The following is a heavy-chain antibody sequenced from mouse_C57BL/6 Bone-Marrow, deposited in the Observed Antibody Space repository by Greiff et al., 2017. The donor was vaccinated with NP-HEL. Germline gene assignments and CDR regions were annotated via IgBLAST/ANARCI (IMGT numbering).Heavy chain of an antibody. CDR2: IHPNSGST. J-gene: IGHJ4*01. CDR1: GYTFTSYW. D-gene: IGHD6-1*01. Sequence: QVQLQQSGAELVKPGASVKLSCKASGYTFTSYWMHWVKQRPGQGLEWIGMIHPNSGSTNYNEKFKSKATLTVDKSSSTAYMQLSSLTSEDSAVYYCAKALYYYAMDYWGQGTSVTVSS. V-gene: IGHV1-64*01. CDR3: AKALYYYAMDY.